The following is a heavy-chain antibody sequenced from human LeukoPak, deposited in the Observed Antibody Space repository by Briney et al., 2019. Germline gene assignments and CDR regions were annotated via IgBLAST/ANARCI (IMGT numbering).Heavy chain of an antibody. D-gene: IGHD5-18*01. CDR2: IYHSGST. V-gene: IGHV4-39*07. J-gene: IGHJ4*02. Sequence: SETLSLTCTVSGGSISSSSYYWGWIRQPPGKGLEWIGYIYHSGSTYYNPSLKSRVTISVDRSKNQFSLKLSSVTAADTAVYYCARARKDGYSYGDFDYWGQGTLVTVSS. CDR3: ARARKDGYSYGDFDY. CDR1: GGSISSSSYY.